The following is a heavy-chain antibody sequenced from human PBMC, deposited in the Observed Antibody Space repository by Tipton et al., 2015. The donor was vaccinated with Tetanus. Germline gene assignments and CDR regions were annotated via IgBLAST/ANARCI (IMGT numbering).Heavy chain of an antibody. CDR3: ARVGYYDSSGYYYGSY. D-gene: IGHD3-22*01. CDR1: GYSFTSYW. CDR2: IYPGDSDT. Sequence: QLVQSGAEVKKPGESLKISCKGSGYSFTSYWIGWVRQMPGKGLEWMGIIYPGDSDTRYSPSFQGQVTISADKSTSTAYLQWSSLKASDTAMYYCARVGYYDSSGYYYGSYWGQGTLVTVSS. V-gene: IGHV5-51*01. J-gene: IGHJ4*02.